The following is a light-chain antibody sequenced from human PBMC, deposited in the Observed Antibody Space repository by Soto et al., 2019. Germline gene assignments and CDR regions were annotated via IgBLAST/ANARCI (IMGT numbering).Light chain of an antibody. Sequence: IVLMQSPDTLSLSPGERATLSCRASRSLSSDYLAWYQQKPGQAPRLLIYGASTRVTGIPARFSGSGSGTDFTLTIRRLEPEDFAVYYCQQYGSSPRTFGQGTKVDIK. CDR3: QQYGSSPRT. CDR1: RSLSSDY. J-gene: IGKJ1*01. CDR2: GAS. V-gene: IGKV3-20*01.